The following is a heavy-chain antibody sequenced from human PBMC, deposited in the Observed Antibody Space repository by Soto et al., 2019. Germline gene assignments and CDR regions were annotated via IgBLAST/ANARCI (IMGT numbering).Heavy chain of an antibody. J-gene: IGHJ6*02. V-gene: IGHV4-59*01. CDR1: GGSISSYY. CDR2: IYYSGST. D-gene: IGHD5-12*01. CDR3: ARDGSASGYDPYYYYYGMDV. Sequence: QVQLQESGPGLVKPSETLSLTCTVSGGSISSYYWSWIRQPPGKGLEWIGYIYYSGSTNYNPSLKSRVTISVDTSKNQFSLQLSSVTAADTAVYYCARDGSASGYDPYYYYYGMDVWGQGTTVTVSS.